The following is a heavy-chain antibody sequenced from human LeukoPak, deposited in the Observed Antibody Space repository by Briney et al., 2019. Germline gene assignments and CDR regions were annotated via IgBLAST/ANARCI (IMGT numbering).Heavy chain of an antibody. J-gene: IGHJ2*01. D-gene: IGHD5-12*01. CDR2: IYYSGST. Sequence: SETLSLTCTASGGSISSGGYYWSWIRQRPGKGLEWIGYIYYSGSTYYTPSLKNRVTISVATSKNQFSLRLSSVAAVDTAVYYCARGGGGYSWYFDLWGRGTLVTVSS. CDR1: GGSISSGGYY. V-gene: IGHV4-31*03. CDR3: ARGGGGYSWYFDL.